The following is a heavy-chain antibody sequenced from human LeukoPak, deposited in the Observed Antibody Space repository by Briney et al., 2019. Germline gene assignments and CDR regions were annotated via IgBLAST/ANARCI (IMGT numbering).Heavy chain of an antibody. CDR3: ARGRTGTGNWFDP. Sequence: SETLSLTCAVYGGSFSGYYWSWIRQPPGKGLEWIGEINHSGSTNYNPSLKSRVTISVDTSKNQFSPKLSSVTAADTAVYYCARGRTGTGNWFDPWGQGTLVTVSS. J-gene: IGHJ5*02. CDR2: INHSGST. D-gene: IGHD1-7*01. V-gene: IGHV4-34*01. CDR1: GGSFSGYY.